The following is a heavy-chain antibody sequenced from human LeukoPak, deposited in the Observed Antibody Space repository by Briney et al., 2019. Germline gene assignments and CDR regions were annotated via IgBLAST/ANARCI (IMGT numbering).Heavy chain of an antibody. J-gene: IGHJ4*02. CDR3: ARGGAAAGPFRHFDY. CDR1: GGSISSYY. Sequence: SETLSLTCTVSGGSISSYYWSWIRQPAGKGLEWIGRIYTSGSTNYNPSLKSRVTMSVDTSKNQFSLKLSSVTAADTAVYYCARGGAAAGPFRHFDYWGQGTLVTVSS. D-gene: IGHD6-13*01. V-gene: IGHV4-4*07. CDR2: IYTSGST.